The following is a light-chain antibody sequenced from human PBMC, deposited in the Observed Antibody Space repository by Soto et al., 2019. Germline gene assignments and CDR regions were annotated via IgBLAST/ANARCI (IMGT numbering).Light chain of an antibody. CDR3: AAWDDSLTGYV. Sequence: QSVLTQPPSASGTPGQRVTISCSGSSSNIGSNYVCWYQQLPGTAPKLLIYRNDQRPSGVPDRFSGSKSGTSASLAISGLRSEDEADYSCAAWDDSLTGYVFGTGTMLTVL. CDR2: RND. CDR1: SSNIGSNY. J-gene: IGLJ1*01. V-gene: IGLV1-47*01.